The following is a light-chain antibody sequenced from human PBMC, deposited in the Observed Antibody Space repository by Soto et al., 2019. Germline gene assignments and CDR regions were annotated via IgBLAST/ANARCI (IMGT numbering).Light chain of an antibody. CDR2: KAS. V-gene: IGKV1-5*03. Sequence: DIQMTQSPSTLSASVGDRVTITCRASQSISNWLAWYQQKPGKAPNLLIYKASALETGVPSRFSGSGSGTEFTLTITSLQPEDFATYYCQQSNSYPLTFGGGTRVEI. CDR1: QSISNW. J-gene: IGKJ4*01. CDR3: QQSNSYPLT.